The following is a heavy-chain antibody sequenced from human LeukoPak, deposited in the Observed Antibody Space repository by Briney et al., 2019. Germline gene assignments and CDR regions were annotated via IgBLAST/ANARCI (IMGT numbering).Heavy chain of an antibody. J-gene: IGHJ4*02. Sequence: PGGSLRLSCAASGFSFSRASMGWVRQAPGKGLEWVSSITASSTYIYYADSVKGRFTISTDNVEKSVYLQMNSLRAEDTAVYYCAREYYYDENAGNYWGQGTLVTVSS. D-gene: IGHD3-22*01. CDR3: AREYYYDENAGNY. CDR1: GFSFSRAS. V-gene: IGHV3-21*01. CDR2: ITASSTYI.